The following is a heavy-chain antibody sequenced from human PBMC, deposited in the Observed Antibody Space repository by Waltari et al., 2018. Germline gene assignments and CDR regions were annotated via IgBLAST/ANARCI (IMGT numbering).Heavy chain of an antibody. CDR1: GYSISSGYS. J-gene: IGHJ3*02. CDR2: IYHSGST. CDR3: ARHPGLVNGGRSSVGKNAFDI. V-gene: IGHV4-38-2*01. Sequence: QVQLQESGPGLVKPSETLSLTCAVSGYSISSGYSWGWIRQPPGKGLEWIGSIYHSGSTYYNPSLKSRVTISVDTSKNQFSLKLSSVTAADTAVYYCARHPGLVNGGRSSVGKNAFDIWGQGTMVTVSS. D-gene: IGHD2-15*01.